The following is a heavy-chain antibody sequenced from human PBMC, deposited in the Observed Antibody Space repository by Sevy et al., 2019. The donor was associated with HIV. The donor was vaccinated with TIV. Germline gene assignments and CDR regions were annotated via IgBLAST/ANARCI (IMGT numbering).Heavy chain of an antibody. CDR2: IWNDGNNK. CDR1: GFTFRNYA. Sequence: GGSLRLSCAASGFTFRNYAMHWVRQAPGKGLEWVASIWNDGNNKYYQDSVKGRFTISRDNSKNTLYLQMNNLRVEDTAVYYCAGYSGTYSWDYWGQGALVTVSS. CDR3: AGYSGTYSWDY. J-gene: IGHJ4*02. V-gene: IGHV3-33*01. D-gene: IGHD1-26*01.